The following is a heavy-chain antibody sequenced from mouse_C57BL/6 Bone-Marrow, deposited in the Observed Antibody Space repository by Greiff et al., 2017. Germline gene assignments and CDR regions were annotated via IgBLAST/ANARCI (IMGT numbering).Heavy chain of an antibody. CDR3: ARRHYYGSTLYYFDY. D-gene: IGHD1-1*01. CDR1: GYTFTSYD. CDR2: IYPRDGST. J-gene: IGHJ2*01. V-gene: IGHV1-85*01. Sequence: QVQLKESGPELVKPGASVKLSCKASGYTFTSYDINWVKQRPGQGLEWIGWIYPRDGSTKYNEKFKGKATLTVDTSSSTAYMELHSLPSDDSAVYFCARRHYYGSTLYYFDYWGQGTTLTVSS.